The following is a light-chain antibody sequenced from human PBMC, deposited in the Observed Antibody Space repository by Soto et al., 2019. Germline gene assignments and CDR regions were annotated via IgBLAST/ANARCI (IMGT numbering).Light chain of an antibody. CDR1: SSNIGSNT. J-gene: IGLJ3*02. CDR2: NTA. Sequence: QSVLTQAPSASGTPGRRVTISCSGGSSNIGSNTVHWYQQLPGAAPKLLIYNTAQRPSGVPDRFSGSKSGTSASLAIRGLQAEDEADYYWATWDDSLNGLVFGGGTKLT. CDR3: ATWDDSLNGLV. V-gene: IGLV1-44*01.